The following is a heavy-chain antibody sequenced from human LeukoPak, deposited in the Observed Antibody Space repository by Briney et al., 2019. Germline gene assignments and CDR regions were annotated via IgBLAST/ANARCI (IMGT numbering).Heavy chain of an antibody. Sequence: GGSLRLSCAASGFTFSSYSMNWVRQAPGKGLEWVSSISSSSYIYYADSVKGRFTISRDNSKNTLYLQMNSLRAEDTAVYYCAKDSEGSSWYWLSAFDIWGQGTMVTVSS. V-gene: IGHV3-21*01. CDR2: ISSSSYI. CDR3: AKDSEGSSWYWLSAFDI. J-gene: IGHJ3*02. D-gene: IGHD6-13*01. CDR1: GFTFSSYS.